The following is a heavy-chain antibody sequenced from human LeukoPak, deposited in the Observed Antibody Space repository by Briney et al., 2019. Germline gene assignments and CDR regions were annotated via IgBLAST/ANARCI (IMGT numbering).Heavy chain of an antibody. D-gene: IGHD4-17*01. CDR1: GGSFSGYY. CDR2: INHSGSA. V-gene: IGHV4-34*01. Sequence: PSETLSLTCAVYGGSFSGYYWSWIRQPPGKGLEWIGEINHSGSANYNPSLKIRVTISVDTSKNQFSLKLSSVTAADTAVYYCARVGYGDYSWFDPWGQGTLVTVSS. CDR3: ARVGYGDYSWFDP. J-gene: IGHJ5*02.